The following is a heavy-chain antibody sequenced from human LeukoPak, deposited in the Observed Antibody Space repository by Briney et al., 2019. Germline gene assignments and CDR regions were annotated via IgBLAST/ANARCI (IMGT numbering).Heavy chain of an antibody. CDR2: MNPNSGNT. CDR1: GYTFTSYD. Sequence: ASVKVSCKASGYTFTSYDINWARQATGQGLEWMGWMNPNSGNTGYAQKFQGRVTITRNTSISTAYMGLSSLRSEDTAVYYCARGHYYYYMDVWGKGTTVTVSS. J-gene: IGHJ6*03. V-gene: IGHV1-8*03. CDR3: ARGHYYYYMDV.